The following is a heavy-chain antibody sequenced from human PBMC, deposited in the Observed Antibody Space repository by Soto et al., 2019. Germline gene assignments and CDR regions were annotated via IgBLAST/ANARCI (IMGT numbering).Heavy chain of an antibody. Sequence: EVQLLESGGGLVQPGGSLRLSCAASGFTFSSYAMSWVRQAPGKGLEWVSAISGSGGGTYYADSGKGRFTISRDNSKNTLNLQMNSLRAEVTAVYSCAKARAAMTAMGSFQDSYYCMDVWAHGTKVTVSS. J-gene: IGHJ6*02. CDR1: GFTFSSYA. CDR2: ISGSGGGT. D-gene: IGHD6-25*01. CDR3: AKARAAMTAMGSFQDSYYCMDV. V-gene: IGHV3-23*01.